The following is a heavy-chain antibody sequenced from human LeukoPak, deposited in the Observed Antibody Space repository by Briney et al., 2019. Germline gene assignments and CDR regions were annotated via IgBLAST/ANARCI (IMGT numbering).Heavy chain of an antibody. D-gene: IGHD6-19*01. Sequence: SETLSLTCAVSGYSISSGYYWGWIRQPPGKGLEWIGSIYHSGSTYYNPSLKSRVTISVDTSKNQFSLKLSSVTAADTAVYYCASIWYSSGWCVDYFDYWGQGTLVTVSS. CDR3: ASIWYSSGWCVDYFDY. V-gene: IGHV4-38-2*01. CDR1: GYSISSGYY. CDR2: IYHSGST. J-gene: IGHJ4*02.